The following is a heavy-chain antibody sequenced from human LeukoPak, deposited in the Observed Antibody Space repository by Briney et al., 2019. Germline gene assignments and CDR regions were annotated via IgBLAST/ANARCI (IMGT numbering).Heavy chain of an antibody. D-gene: IGHD1-26*01. V-gene: IGHV4-59*02. CDR3: ARGGGVVGATTWNY. J-gene: IGHJ4*02. CDR2: IYYSGST. CDR1: GGSVNYYY. Sequence: SETLSLTCTVSGGSVNYYYWSWFRQPPGKGLEWIGYIYYSGSTDYNPSLKSRVTISVDTSKNQFSLKLSSVTAADTAVYYCARGGGVVGATTWNYWGQGTLVTVSS.